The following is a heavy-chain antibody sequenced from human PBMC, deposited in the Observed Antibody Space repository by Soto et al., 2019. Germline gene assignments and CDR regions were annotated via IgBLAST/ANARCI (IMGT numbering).Heavy chain of an antibody. D-gene: IGHD6-19*01. CDR2: VNGAGSST. CDR3: ARVAYSSGWYKVGAFDI. V-gene: IGHV3-74*01. J-gene: IGHJ3*02. CDR1: GFTFTSYW. Sequence: EVQLVESGGGLVQPGGSLRLSCAASGFTFTSYWMHWVRQAPGKGLVWVSRVNGAGSSTTYADSVTGRFTISRDNAKNTLYLQMNSLRAEDTAVYYCARVAYSSGWYKVGAFDIWGQGTMVTVSS.